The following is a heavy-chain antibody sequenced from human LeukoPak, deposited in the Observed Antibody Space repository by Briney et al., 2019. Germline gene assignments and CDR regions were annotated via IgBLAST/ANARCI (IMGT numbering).Heavy chain of an antibody. CDR3: AKDAWLYYYNYFDY. V-gene: IGHV3-23*01. J-gene: IGHJ4*02. CDR2: ISGSGGST. CDR1: GFTFSTYA. Sequence: GGSLRLSCAASGFTFSTYAMSWVRQAPGKGLEWVSSISGSGGSTYYADSVKARFTISRDNSKNTLYLQMNSLRAADKDGYCCAKDAWLYYYNYFDYWGRGTLVTASS. D-gene: IGHD2-8*01.